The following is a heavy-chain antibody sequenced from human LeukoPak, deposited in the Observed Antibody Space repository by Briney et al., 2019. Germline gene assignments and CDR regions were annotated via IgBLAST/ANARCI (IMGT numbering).Heavy chain of an antibody. CDR1: GFTFSTYS. V-gene: IGHV3-21*01. Sequence: GGSLRLSCAASGFTFSTYSMNWVRQAPGKGLEWVSSISSSSSYTYYADSVKGRFTISRDNAKNSLYLQMNSLRAEDTAVYYCARQPNYYGSGSYPIDYWGQGTLVTVSS. D-gene: IGHD3-10*01. CDR2: ISSSSSYT. CDR3: ARQPNYYGSGSYPIDY. J-gene: IGHJ4*02.